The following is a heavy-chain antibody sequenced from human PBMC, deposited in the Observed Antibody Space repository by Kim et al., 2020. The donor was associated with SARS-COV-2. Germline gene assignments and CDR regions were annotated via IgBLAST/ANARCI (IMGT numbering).Heavy chain of an antibody. V-gene: IGHV3-33*01. D-gene: IGHD3-22*01. Sequence: GGSLRLSCAASGFTFSSYGMHWVRQAPGKGLEWVAVIWYDGSNKYYADSVKGRFTISRDNSKNTLYLQMNSLRAEDTAVYYCARVGYYYDSRGSYFDYWGQGTLVTVSS. CDR2: IWYDGSNK. CDR1: GFTFSSYG. J-gene: IGHJ4*02. CDR3: ARVGYYYDSRGSYFDY.